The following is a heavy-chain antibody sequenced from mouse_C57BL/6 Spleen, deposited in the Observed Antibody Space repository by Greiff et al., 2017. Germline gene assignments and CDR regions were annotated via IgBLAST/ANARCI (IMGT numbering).Heavy chain of an antibody. J-gene: IGHJ3*01. CDR3: VYYSKGAFGY. D-gene: IGHD2-5*01. Sequence: VQLQQSGAELVRPGASVKLSCTASGFNIKDDYMHWVKQKPEQGLEWIGWIDPENGDTEYASKFQGKATMTADTTSNTAYLQLSRLTSEDTAVYYCVYYSKGAFGYWGQGTLVTVSA. V-gene: IGHV14-4*01. CDR2: IDPENGDT. CDR1: GFNIKDDY.